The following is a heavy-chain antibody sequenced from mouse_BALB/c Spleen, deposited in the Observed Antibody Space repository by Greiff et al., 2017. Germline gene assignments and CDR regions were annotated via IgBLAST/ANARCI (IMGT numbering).Heavy chain of an antibody. CDR3: ARDKVTRAMDY. Sequence: EVKLVESGGGLVQPGGSLRLSCATSGFTFTDYYMSWVRQPPGKALEWLGFIRNKANGYTTEYSASVKGRFTISRDNSQSILYLQMNTLRAEDSATYYCARDKVTRAMDYWGQGTSVTVSS. D-gene: IGHD2-3*01. CDR1: GFTFTDYY. CDR2: IRNKANGYTT. J-gene: IGHJ4*01. V-gene: IGHV7-3*02.